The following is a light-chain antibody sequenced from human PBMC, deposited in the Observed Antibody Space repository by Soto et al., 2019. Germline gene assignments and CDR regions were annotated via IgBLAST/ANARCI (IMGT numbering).Light chain of an antibody. J-gene: IGLJ2*01. Sequence: QSALTQPASVSGSPGQSFTISCTGTSSDVGAYNYISWYQQHPGKAPKLMIYEVSNRPSGVSTRFSGSKSGNTASLTISGLQAEDEGDYYCSTYINSITFVIFGGGTKLTVL. CDR1: SSDVGAYNY. V-gene: IGLV2-14*01. CDR2: EVS. CDR3: STYINSITFVI.